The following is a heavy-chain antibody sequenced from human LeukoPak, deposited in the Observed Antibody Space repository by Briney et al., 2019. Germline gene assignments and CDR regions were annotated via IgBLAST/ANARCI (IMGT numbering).Heavy chain of an antibody. J-gene: IGHJ4*02. CDR1: GYSFTSNG. CDR3: ARCRLWLVLPHDS. V-gene: IGHV1-18*01. Sequence: GASLKVSCKASGYSFTSNGISWVRQSPGQGLEWMGWISPYNNNAKYAQKFQGRVTMTTDTSTNAAYMELRSLRSDDTATYFCARCRLWLVLPHDSWGQGTLVTVSS. D-gene: IGHD6-19*01. CDR2: ISPYNNNA.